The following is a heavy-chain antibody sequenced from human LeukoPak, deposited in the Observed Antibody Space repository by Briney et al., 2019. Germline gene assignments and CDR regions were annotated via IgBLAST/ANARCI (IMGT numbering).Heavy chain of an antibody. CDR1: GYSFTSYW. Sequence: PGESLKISCKGSGYSFTSYWIGWVRQMPGKGLEWMGIIYPGDSDTRYSPSFQGQVTISADKSISTAYLQWSSLKASDTAMYYCARQDYYDSSGYYYVFDYWGQGTLVTVSS. V-gene: IGHV5-51*01. D-gene: IGHD3-22*01. J-gene: IGHJ4*02. CDR3: ARQDYYDSSGYYYVFDY. CDR2: IYPGDSDT.